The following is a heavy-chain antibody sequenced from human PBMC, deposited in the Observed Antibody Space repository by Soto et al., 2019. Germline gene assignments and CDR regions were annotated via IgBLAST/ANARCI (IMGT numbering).Heavy chain of an antibody. D-gene: IGHD2-21*02. J-gene: IGHJ4*02. V-gene: IGHV1-58*01. CDR1: GFTFTSST. Sequence: VKVSCKASGFTFTSSTVQWVRQARGQRLEWVGWIVVGSGSTNYAQKFQERVTITRDMSTSTAYMELSNLRSEDTAVYYCAKDHASPYCGGDCFSGAVGGNFDYWGQGALVTVSS. CDR3: AKDHASPYCGGDCFSGAVGGNFDY. CDR2: IVVGSGST.